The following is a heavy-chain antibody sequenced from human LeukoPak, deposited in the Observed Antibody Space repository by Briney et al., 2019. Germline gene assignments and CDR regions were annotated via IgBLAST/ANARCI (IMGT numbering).Heavy chain of an antibody. CDR3: AREIRSGYYFWFDP. D-gene: IGHD3-22*01. J-gene: IGHJ5*02. Sequence: GALVKVSRKASGGTFSSYAISWVRQAPGQGLEWMGRIIPILGIANYAQKFQGRVTITADKSTSTAYMELSSLRSEDTAVYYCAREIRSGYYFWFDPWGQGTLVTVSS. V-gene: IGHV1-69*04. CDR1: GGTFSSYA. CDR2: IIPILGIA.